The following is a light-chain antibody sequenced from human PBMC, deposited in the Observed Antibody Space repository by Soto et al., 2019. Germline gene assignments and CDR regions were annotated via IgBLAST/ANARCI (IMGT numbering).Light chain of an antibody. J-gene: IGLJ3*02. CDR1: SSDVGGYNY. V-gene: IGLV2-8*01. CDR3: SSDAGSNNLRV. Sequence: QSALTQPPSASGSPGQSVTISCTGTSSDVGGYNYVYWYQQHPGKAPKLMIYEVSKRPSGVPDRFSGSKSGNTASLTVSGHQAEDEADYYCSSDAGSNNLRVFGGGTKVTVL. CDR2: EVS.